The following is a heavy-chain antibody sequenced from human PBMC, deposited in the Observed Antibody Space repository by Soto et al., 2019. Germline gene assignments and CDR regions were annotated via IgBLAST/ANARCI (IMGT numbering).Heavy chain of an antibody. CDR3: ARVERGTATTVVDAFDI. D-gene: IGHD1-1*01. CDR1: GGFVSSGNYY. Sequence: QVQLQQWGAGLLKPSETLSLTCAVYGGFVSSGNYYWSWIRQPPGKGREWIGEMSHSGGTHFNPSLKSRVTTSVDTSKNQFSLKMSSVTAADTALYYCARVERGTATTVVDAFDIWGPGTMFTVSS. CDR2: MSHSGGT. V-gene: IGHV4-34*01. J-gene: IGHJ3*02.